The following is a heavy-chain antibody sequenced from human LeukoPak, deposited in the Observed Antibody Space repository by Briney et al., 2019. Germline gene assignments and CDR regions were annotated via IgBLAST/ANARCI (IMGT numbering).Heavy chain of an antibody. V-gene: IGHV3-9*01. D-gene: IGHD6-19*01. CDR1: GFTFDDYA. CDR2: ISWNSGSI. J-gene: IGHJ6*02. CDR3: ARAYSSGWDNYYYYYGMDV. Sequence: GRSLRLSCAASGFTFDDYAMHWVRQAPGKGLEWVSGISWNSGSIGYADSVKGRFTISRDNAKNTLYLQMNSLRAEDTAVYYCARAYSSGWDNYYYYYGMDVWGQGTTVTVSS.